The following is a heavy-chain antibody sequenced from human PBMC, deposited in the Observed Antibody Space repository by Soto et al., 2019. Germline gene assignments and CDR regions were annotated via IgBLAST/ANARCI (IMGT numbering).Heavy chain of an antibody. Sequence: QVHLVQSGAEVKKPGASVKVSCKGSGYAFTTYGITWVRQAPGQGLEWMGWISAHNGNTNYAQKLQGRVTVTRDTSTSTAYMELRSLGSDVTAVYCCARGGSGDYWGQGALVTVSS. CDR1: GYAFTTYG. V-gene: IGHV1-18*01. CDR2: ISAHNGNT. D-gene: IGHD3-16*01. J-gene: IGHJ4*02. CDR3: ARGGSGDY.